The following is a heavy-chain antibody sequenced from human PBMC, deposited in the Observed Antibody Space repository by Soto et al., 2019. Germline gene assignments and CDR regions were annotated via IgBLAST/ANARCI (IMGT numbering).Heavy chain of an antibody. CDR2: ISDDGSNK. Sequence: SVGSLRLSCAASGFTFSSYAMSWVRQAPGKGLEWVSVISDDGSNKYYADSVKGRFTISRDNSKNTLHLQMNSLRAEDTAVYYCAKKESRSTRDWLDPWGQGTLVTVSS. J-gene: IGHJ5*02. V-gene: IGHV3-23*01. CDR1: GFTFSSYA. CDR3: AKKESRSTRDWLDP. D-gene: IGHD1-26*01.